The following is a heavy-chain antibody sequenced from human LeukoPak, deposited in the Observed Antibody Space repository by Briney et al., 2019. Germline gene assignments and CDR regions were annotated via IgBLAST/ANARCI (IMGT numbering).Heavy chain of an antibody. V-gene: IGHV3-7*05. Sequence: GGSLRLSCAASGLTFSSCWMSWVRQAPGKGLEWVAHIKTDGTDKYYVDSVKGRFTISRDSAKNSLYLQMKSLRAEDTAVYYCAAFDTRNFWGQGTRVTVSS. D-gene: IGHD3-9*01. CDR2: IKTDGTDK. J-gene: IGHJ4*02. CDR1: GLTFSSCW. CDR3: AAFDTRNF.